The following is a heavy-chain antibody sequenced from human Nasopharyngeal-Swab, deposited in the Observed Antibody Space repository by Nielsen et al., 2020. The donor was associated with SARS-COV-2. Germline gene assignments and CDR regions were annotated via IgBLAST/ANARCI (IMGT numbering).Heavy chain of an antibody. J-gene: IGHJ6*03. D-gene: IGHD6-13*01. CDR3: ARRVPPYSSSWYQRYYYYYMDV. CDR2: MNPNSGNT. V-gene: IGHV1-8*01. Sequence: WVRQAPGQGLEWMGWMNPNSGNTGYAQKFQGRVTMTRNTSISTAYMELSSLRSEDTAVYYCARRVPPYSSSWYQRYYYYYMDVWGKGTTVTRLL.